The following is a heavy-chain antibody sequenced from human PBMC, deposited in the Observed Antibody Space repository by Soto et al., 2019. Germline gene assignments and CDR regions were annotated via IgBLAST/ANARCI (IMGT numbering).Heavy chain of an antibody. Sequence: SETLSLTCAVYGGSFSGYYWSWIRQPPGKGLEWIGEINHSGSTNYNPSLKSRVTISVDTSKNQFSLKLSSVTAADTAVYYCARVSGTTYYFDYWGQGTLVTVSS. CDR2: INHSGST. V-gene: IGHV4-34*01. D-gene: IGHD1-7*01. J-gene: IGHJ4*02. CDR3: ARVSGTTYYFDY. CDR1: GGSFSGYY.